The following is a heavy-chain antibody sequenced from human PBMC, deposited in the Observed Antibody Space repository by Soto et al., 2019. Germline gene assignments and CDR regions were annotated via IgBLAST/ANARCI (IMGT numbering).Heavy chain of an antibody. CDR1: GFTFSSCA. D-gene: IGHD3-22*01. CDR2: TYHSGST. J-gene: IGHJ4*02. V-gene: IGHV4-30-2*01. CDR3: ARGTVNIYDSSGSPYYFDY. Sequence: LRLSCAASGFTFSSCAMSWVRQAPGKGLEWIGYTYHSGSTYYNPSLKSRVTISVDRSKNQFSLKLSSVTAADTAVYYCARGTVNIYDSSGSPYYFDYWGQGTLVTVSS.